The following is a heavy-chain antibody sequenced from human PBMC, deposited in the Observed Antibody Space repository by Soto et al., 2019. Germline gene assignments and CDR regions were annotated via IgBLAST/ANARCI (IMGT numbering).Heavy chain of an antibody. D-gene: IGHD6-6*01. CDR3: ARQKGLSSKGVAARSWYYYGMDV. J-gene: IGHJ6*02. CDR2: IDPSDSYT. V-gene: IGHV5-10-1*01. CDR1: GYSFTSYW. Sequence: PGESLKISCKGSGYSFTSYWISWVRQMPGKGLEWMGRIDPSDSYTNCSPSFQGHVTISADKSISTAYLQWSSLKASDTAMYYCARQKGLSSKGVAARSWYYYGMDVWGQGTTVTVSS.